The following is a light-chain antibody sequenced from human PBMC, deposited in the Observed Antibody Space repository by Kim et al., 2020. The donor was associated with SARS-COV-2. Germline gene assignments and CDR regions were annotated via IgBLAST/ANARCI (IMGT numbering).Light chain of an antibody. CDR2: GTA. Sequence: VSPGERATLSCRASQSVSSNLAWYQQKPGQAPRLLIYGTATRVTAIPATFSGSGSGTEFTLTISSLQSEDFAIYYCQQYNKWPPTFAQGTRLEIK. CDR1: QSVSSN. CDR3: QQYNKWPPT. V-gene: IGKV3-15*01. J-gene: IGKJ5*01.